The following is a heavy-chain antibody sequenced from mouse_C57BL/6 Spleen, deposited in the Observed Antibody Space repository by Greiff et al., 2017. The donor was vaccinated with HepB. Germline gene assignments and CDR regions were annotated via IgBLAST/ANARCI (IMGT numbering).Heavy chain of an antibody. CDR3: AREGYHEGFAY. V-gene: IGHV1-42*01. Sequence: EVQLQQSGPELVKPGASVKISCKASGYSFTGYYMNWVKQSPEKSLEWIGEINPSTGGTTYNQKFKAKATLTVDKSSSTAYMQLKSLTSEDSAVYYCAREGYHEGFAYWGQGTLVTVSA. D-gene: IGHD2-2*01. J-gene: IGHJ3*01. CDR1: GYSFTGYY. CDR2: INPSTGGT.